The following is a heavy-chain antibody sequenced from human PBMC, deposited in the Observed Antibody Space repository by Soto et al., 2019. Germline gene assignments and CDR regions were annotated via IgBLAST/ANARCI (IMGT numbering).Heavy chain of an antibody. CDR2: INPESGGT. CDR1: GYAFTDYY. Sequence: QLHLVQSGAEVKKPGASVKVSCKASGYAFTDYYLHWVRQAPGQGLEWVGWINPESGGTKSAQKFQGWVTMTRDTSVSTAYMELSSLKSDDTAVYFCARERSPYYLYYDMDVWGQGTTVTVSS. D-gene: IGHD3-3*01. J-gene: IGHJ6*02. CDR3: ARERSPYYLYYDMDV. V-gene: IGHV1-2*04.